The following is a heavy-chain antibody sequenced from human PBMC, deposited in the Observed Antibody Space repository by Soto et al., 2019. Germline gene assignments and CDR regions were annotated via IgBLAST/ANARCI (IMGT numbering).Heavy chain of an antibody. J-gene: IGHJ6*02. CDR3: AKDINYYGSGRLYYYYGMDV. D-gene: IGHD3-10*01. V-gene: IGHV3-9*01. CDR2: IIWNSGTI. CDR1: GFTFDDYA. Sequence: EVQLVESGGGLVQPGRSLRLSCAASGFTFDDYAMHWVRQAPGKGLEWVSGIIWNSGTIGYADSVKGRFTISRDNAKNSLYMQMNSLRPEDTALYYCAKDINYYGSGRLYYYYGMDVWGQGTTVTVSS.